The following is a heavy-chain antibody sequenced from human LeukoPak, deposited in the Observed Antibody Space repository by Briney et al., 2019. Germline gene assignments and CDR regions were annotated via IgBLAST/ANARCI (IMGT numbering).Heavy chain of an antibody. CDR2: IIPIFGTA. CDR3: ARVAYYYDSSGYYYDFDY. J-gene: IGHJ4*02. V-gene: IGHV1-69*05. CDR1: GGTFSSYA. Sequence: SVKVSCKASGGTFSSYAISWVRQAPGQGLEWMGRIIPIFGTANYAQKFQGRVTIITDESTSTAYMELSSLRSEDTAVYYCARVAYYYDSSGYYYDFDYWGQGTLVTVSS. D-gene: IGHD3-22*01.